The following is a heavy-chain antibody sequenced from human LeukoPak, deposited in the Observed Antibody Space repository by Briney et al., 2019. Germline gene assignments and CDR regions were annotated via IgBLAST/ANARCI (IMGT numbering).Heavy chain of an antibody. CDR3: ARDIVVVVAATEYNWFDP. D-gene: IGHD2-15*01. J-gene: IGHJ5*02. CDR1: GGSISSYY. V-gene: IGHV4-4*07. Sequence: SETLSLTCTVSGGSISSYYWSWIRQPAGKGLEWIGRIYTSGSTNYNPSLKSRVTMSVDTSKNQFSLKLSSVTAADTAVYYCARDIVVVVAATEYNWFDPWGQGTLVTVSS. CDR2: IYTSGST.